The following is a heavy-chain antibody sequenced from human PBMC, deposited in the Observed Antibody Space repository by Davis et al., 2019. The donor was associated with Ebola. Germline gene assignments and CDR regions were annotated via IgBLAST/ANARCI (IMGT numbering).Heavy chain of an antibody. CDR1: GVSISSSY. V-gene: IGHV4-59*01. J-gene: IGHJ4*01. CDR2: LSNSGSS. Sequence: SETLSLTCTVSGVSISSSYWSWIRQSPGKGLEWIGYLSNSGSSIYNPYLKSRLFISVDMSRNQFSLELNSVTAADTAVYFCARALQDYDNSASYSGGWYFFDFWGQGAQVTVSS. CDR3: ARALQDYDNSASYSGGWYFFDF. D-gene: IGHD3-22*01.